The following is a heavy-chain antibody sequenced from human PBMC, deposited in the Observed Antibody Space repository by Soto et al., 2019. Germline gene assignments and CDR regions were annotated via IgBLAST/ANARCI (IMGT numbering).Heavy chain of an antibody. CDR3: ATDPWTRGLSEEGYYAFDI. J-gene: IGHJ3*02. CDR2: ISYKSGKE. Sequence: EVQLAESGGGLVQPGRSLRLSCVGSGFNFAENAMHWVRQAPGKGLEWVSGISYKSGKEAYADSVRGRFTISRDNAKSKVYLQMNSLKIEDTAVYYYATDPWTRGLSEEGYYAFDIWGQGTMVTVSS. V-gene: IGHV3-9*01. D-gene: IGHD2-21*01. CDR1: GFNFAENA.